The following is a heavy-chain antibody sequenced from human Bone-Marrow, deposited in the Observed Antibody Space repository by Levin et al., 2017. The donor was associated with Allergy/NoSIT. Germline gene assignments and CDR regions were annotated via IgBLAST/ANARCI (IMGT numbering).Heavy chain of an antibody. CDR2: IGSGGDT. J-gene: IGHJ2*01. Sequence: ETLSLTCAASGFSFSQSDMHWVRQTTGKGLEWVSAIGSGGDTYYPGSVKGRFTISIDNAKNSLYLQMNSLTAGDTAIYYCAREAVTTAAAAGAWFWYFDLWGRGTLVTVSS. D-gene: IGHD6-13*01. CDR1: GFSFSQSD. CDR3: AREAVTTAAAAGAWFWYFDL. V-gene: IGHV3-13*04.